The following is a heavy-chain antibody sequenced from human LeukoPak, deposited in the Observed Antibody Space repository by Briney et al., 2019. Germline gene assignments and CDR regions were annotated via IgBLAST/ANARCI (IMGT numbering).Heavy chain of an antibody. CDR3: ARSPYDFWQGYYYGMDV. J-gene: IGHJ6*02. CDR2: LWYDGSNK. CDR1: GFTFSSYG. V-gene: IGHV3-33*01. D-gene: IGHD3-3*01. Sequence: PGGSLRLSCAASGFTFSSYGMHWVRQAPGKGLEWVAVLWYDGSNKYYADSVKGRFTISRDNSKNTLYLQMNSLRAEDTAVYYCARSPYDFWQGYYYGMDVWGQGTTVTVSS.